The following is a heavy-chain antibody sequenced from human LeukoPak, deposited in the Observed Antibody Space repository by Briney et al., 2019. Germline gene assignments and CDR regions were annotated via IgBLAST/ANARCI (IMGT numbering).Heavy chain of an antibody. CDR3: AKQSAGSAAWYSLHYDF. D-gene: IGHD6-13*01. Sequence: GGSLRLSCATSGFTLSSYAMTWVRQAPGRGLEWVSSVDGGGGGTYYADSVKGRFTISRDNSKDTLYLQMNGLRAEDTAVYFCAKQSAGSAAWYSLHYDFWGQGTLVTVSS. J-gene: IGHJ4*02. V-gene: IGHV3-23*01. CDR1: GFTLSSYA. CDR2: VDGGGGGT.